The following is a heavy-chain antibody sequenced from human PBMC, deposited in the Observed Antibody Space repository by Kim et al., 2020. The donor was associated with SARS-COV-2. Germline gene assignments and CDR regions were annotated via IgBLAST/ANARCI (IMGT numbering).Heavy chain of an antibody. Sequence: GGSLRLSCAASGFTVSSNYMSWVRQAPGKGLEWVSVIYSGGSTYYADSVKGRFTISRDNSKNTLYLQMNSLRAEDTAVYYCARMIQLWLYDYWGQGTLVTVSS. D-gene: IGHD5-18*01. CDR1: GFTVSSNY. CDR3: ARMIQLWLYDY. J-gene: IGHJ4*02. CDR2: IYSGGST. V-gene: IGHV3-66*02.